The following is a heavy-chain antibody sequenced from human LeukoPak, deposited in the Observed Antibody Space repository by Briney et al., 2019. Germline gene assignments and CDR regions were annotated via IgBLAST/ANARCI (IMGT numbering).Heavy chain of an antibody. D-gene: IGHD2-2*01. CDR3: ATTPSTDCSSTSCYGFDY. CDR2: IIPILGIA. J-gene: IGHJ4*02. CDR1: GGTFSSYA. V-gene: IGHV1-69*04. Sequence: SVKVSCKASGGTFSSYAISWVRQAPGQGLEWMGRIIPILGIANYAQKFQGRVTITADKSTGTAYMEQSSLRSEDTAVYYCATTPSTDCSSTSCYGFDYWGQGTLVTVSS.